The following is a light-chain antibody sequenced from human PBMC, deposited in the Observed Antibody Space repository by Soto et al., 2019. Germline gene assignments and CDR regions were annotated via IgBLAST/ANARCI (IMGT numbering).Light chain of an antibody. Sequence: QSVLTQPPSASGTPGQRVTISCSGSSSNIGSNYVYWYQQLPGTAPKLLIYRNNQRPSGVPDRFSGSKSGTSASLAISGLRSEDEADYYCAAWDDSLSGLVFGGGTKLNV. V-gene: IGLV1-47*01. J-gene: IGLJ2*01. CDR2: RNN. CDR1: SSNIGSNY. CDR3: AAWDDSLSGLV.